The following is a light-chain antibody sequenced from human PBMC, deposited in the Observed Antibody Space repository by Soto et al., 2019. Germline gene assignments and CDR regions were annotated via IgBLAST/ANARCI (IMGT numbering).Light chain of an antibody. V-gene: IGKV3-20*01. CDR2: GGS. CDR1: QSVSNIY. J-gene: IGKJ1*01. CDR3: QQYRNSVWT. Sequence: ELVLTQSPGTLSLSPGERATLSCRASQSVSNIYLAWFQHKPGQAPRLLICGGSKRATGIPDRFSGSASGTDFTLTISRLEPEDFAVYYCQQYRNSVWTFGQGTKVEIK.